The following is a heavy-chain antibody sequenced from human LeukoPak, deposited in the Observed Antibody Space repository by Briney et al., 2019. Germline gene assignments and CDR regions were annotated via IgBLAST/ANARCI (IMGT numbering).Heavy chain of an antibody. V-gene: IGHV5-51*01. J-gene: IGHJ4*02. D-gene: IGHD4-17*01. CDR2: IYPGDSDT. CDR3: ARRGNDYGDYPTDY. Sequence: SGESLKISCKGAGYSFTSYWIGWVRQMRGKGLEWMGIIYPGDSDTRYSPSFQGQVTISADKSISTAYLQWSSLKASDTAMYYCARRGNDYGDYPTDYWGQGTLVTVSS. CDR1: GYSFTSYW.